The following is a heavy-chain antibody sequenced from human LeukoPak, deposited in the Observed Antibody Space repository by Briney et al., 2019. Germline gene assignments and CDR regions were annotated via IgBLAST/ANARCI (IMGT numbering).Heavy chain of an antibody. J-gene: IGHJ4*02. V-gene: IGHV4-31*03. Sequence: SETLSLTCTVSGGSISSGGYYWSWIRQHPGTGLEWIGYIYYSGSTYYNPSLKSRVTISVDTSKNQFSLKLSSVTAADTAVYYCARDVMAARLYWGQGTLVTVSS. CDR2: IYYSGST. CDR3: ARDVMAARLY. CDR1: GGSISSGGYY. D-gene: IGHD6-6*01.